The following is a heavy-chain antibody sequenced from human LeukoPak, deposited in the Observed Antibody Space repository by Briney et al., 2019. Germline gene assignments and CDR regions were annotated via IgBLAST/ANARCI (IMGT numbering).Heavy chain of an antibody. CDR3: AREVYYYDSSGSYSLFDY. D-gene: IGHD3-22*01. J-gene: IGHJ4*02. V-gene: IGHV4-59*01. CDR2: IFYNGST. Sequence: SETLSLTCTVSGGSISSYYWSWIRQPPGKGLEWIGFIFYNGSTNYNPSLMSRVTISVDTSKNQFSLKLSSVTAADTAVFYCAREVYYYDSSGSYSLFDYWGQGTLVTVSS. CDR1: GGSISSYY.